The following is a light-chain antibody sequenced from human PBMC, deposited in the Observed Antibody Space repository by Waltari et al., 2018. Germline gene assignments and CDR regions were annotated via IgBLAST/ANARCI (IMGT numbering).Light chain of an antibody. V-gene: IGLV2-8*01. Sequence: QSALTQPPSASGSPGQSVTISCTGPRNDVGAYNYVSGYPQHPGKAPKLMIYEVSMRPSGVPDRFSGSKSDNTASLTVSGLQAEDEADYYCSSFAGNNNVVFGGGTKLTVL. CDR1: RNDVGAYNY. CDR3: SSFAGNNNVV. CDR2: EVS. J-gene: IGLJ2*01.